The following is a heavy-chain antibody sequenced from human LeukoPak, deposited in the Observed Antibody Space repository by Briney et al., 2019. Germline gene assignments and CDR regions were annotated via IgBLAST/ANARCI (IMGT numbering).Heavy chain of an antibody. CDR1: GYTFTSYY. J-gene: IGHJ4*02. D-gene: IGHD3-22*01. V-gene: IGHV1-46*01. Sequence: ASVKVSCKASGYTFTSYYMHWVRQAPGQGLEWMGIINPSGGSTSYAQKFQGRVTMTRDMSTSTVYMELSSLRSEDTDVYYCARSGGYYYDSSGYPFDYWGQGTLVTVSS. CDR3: ARSGGYYYDSSGYPFDY. CDR2: INPSGGST.